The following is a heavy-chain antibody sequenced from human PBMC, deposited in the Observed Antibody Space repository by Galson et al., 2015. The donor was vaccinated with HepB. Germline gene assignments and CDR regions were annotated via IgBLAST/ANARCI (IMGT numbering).Heavy chain of an antibody. Sequence: SLRLSCAASGFTFSSYAMSWVRQAPGKGLEWVSAISGSGGSTYYADSVKGRFTISRDNSKNTLYLQMNSLRAEDTAVYYCAKDAYDSSGYYYGDNDAFDIWGQGTMVTVSS. CDR3: AKDAYDSSGYYYGDNDAFDI. CDR2: ISGSGGST. J-gene: IGHJ3*02. CDR1: GFTFSSYA. D-gene: IGHD3-22*01. V-gene: IGHV3-23*01.